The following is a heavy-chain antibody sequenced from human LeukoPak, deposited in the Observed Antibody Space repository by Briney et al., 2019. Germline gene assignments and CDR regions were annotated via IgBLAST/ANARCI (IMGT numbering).Heavy chain of an antibody. CDR3: ARDPQFPTSGYDEAPEAY. V-gene: IGHV1-69*05. CDR2: IIPIFGTA. CDR1: GGTFSSYA. J-gene: IGHJ4*02. D-gene: IGHD5-12*01. Sequence: SVKVSCNASGGTFSSYAISWVRQAPGQGLEWMGRIIPIFGTANYAQKFQGRVTITTDESTSTAYMELSSLSSEDPAVYYCARDPQFPTSGYDEAPEAYWGQGTLVTVSS.